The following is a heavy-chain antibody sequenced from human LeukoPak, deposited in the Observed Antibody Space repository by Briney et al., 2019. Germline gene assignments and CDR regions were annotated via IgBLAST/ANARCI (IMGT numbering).Heavy chain of an antibody. CDR2: IFSGGTT. Sequence: PGGSLRLSCAASGFTVSSTYMTWVRQAPGKGLEWVSVIFSGGTTYYADSVMGRFTISRDNSKNTLYLQMNRLRAEDTAVYYCARAGPSSSWHQFDYWGQGTLVTVSS. V-gene: IGHV3-53*01. J-gene: IGHJ4*02. D-gene: IGHD6-13*01. CDR3: ARAGPSSSWHQFDY. CDR1: GFTVSSTY.